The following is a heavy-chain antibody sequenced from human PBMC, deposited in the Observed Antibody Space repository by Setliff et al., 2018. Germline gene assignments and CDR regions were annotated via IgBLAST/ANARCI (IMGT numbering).Heavy chain of an antibody. CDR3: ARRATYYNFWSGYYDY. V-gene: IGHV4-38-2*01. Sequence: SETLSLTCGVSGYSISSGYYWGWIRQAPGKGLEWIGSIYYSGSTYYNPSLKSRVTISVDTSKNQFSLKLSSVTAADTAVYYCARRATYYNFWSGYYDYWDQGTLVTVSS. CDR2: IYYSGST. CDR1: GYSISSGYY. D-gene: IGHD3-3*01. J-gene: IGHJ4*02.